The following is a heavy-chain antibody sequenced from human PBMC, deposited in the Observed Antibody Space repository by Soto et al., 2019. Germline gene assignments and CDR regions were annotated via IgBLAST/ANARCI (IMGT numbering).Heavy chain of an antibody. Sequence: EVQLVESGGDLVQPGGSLRLSCAASRFTFSDYSMNWVRQAPGKGLEWVTYISGGGETIYYADSVRRRFTISRDNAKNSLFWQMNSLKEEDTAVYYCARESPSSQWLPTRYFDYWGQGTLLTVSS. J-gene: IGHJ4*02. V-gene: IGHV3-48*02. CDR3: ARESPSSQWLPTRYFDY. CDR1: RFTFSDYS. CDR2: ISGGGETI. D-gene: IGHD6-19*01.